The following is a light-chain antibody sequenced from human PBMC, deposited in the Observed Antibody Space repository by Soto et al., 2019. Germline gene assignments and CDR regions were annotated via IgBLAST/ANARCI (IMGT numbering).Light chain of an antibody. CDR2: SAS. V-gene: IGKV1-12*02. J-gene: IGKJ1*01. CDR3: QQSYSTLWT. Sequence: DIQMTQSPSSVSASVGDRVTITCRASQGISTWLAWYQQKPGKAPDLLIYSASTLQSGVPSRFSGSGSGTVFTLTITNLQPEDFATYFCQQSYSTLWTFGQGTKVDIK. CDR1: QGISTW.